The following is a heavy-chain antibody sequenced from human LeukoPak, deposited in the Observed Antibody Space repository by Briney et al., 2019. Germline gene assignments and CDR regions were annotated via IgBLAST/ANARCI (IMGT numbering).Heavy chain of an antibody. CDR2: IYPGESDT. Sequence: GESLKISCKSSGYRFNSYWIARVRQMPGKGLEWMRTIYPGESDTRYGRSREGQVTISHDKCISTADLQWSSPKTPDSGKLYRGREGPGVAYFYFYMDVWGKGTTVSISS. D-gene: IGHD3-10*01. V-gene: IGHV5-51*01. CDR1: GYRFNSYW. CDR3: GREGPGVAYFYFYMDV. J-gene: IGHJ6*03.